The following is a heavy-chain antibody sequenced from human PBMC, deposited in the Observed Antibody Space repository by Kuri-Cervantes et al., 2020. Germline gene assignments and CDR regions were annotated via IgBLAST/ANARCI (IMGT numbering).Heavy chain of an antibody. J-gene: IGHJ4*02. Sequence: ASVKVSCKASGYSFTGYYIHWVRQAPGQGLEWMGWINPNSDGTNYAQKFQGWVTITRDKSISTTYMEMGRLTSDDTAVYYCARDEIRYFPLPYWGQGTLVTVSS. CDR1: GYSFTGYY. CDR2: INPNSDGT. V-gene: IGHV1-2*04. D-gene: IGHD3-9*01. CDR3: ARDEIRYFPLPY.